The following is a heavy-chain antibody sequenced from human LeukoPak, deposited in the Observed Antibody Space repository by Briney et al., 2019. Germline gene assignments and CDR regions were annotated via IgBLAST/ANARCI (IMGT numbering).Heavy chain of an antibody. J-gene: IGHJ6*02. CDR2: IIPILGIA. CDR1: GGTFSSYA. CDR3: AREGAGDPRPREHYGMDV. D-gene: IGHD3-16*01. Sequence: SVKVSCKASGGTFSSYAISWVRQAPGQGLEWMGRIIPILGIANYAQKFQGRVTITADKSTSTAYMELSSLRSEDTAVYYCAREGAGDPRPREHYGMDVWGQGTTVTVSS. V-gene: IGHV1-69*04.